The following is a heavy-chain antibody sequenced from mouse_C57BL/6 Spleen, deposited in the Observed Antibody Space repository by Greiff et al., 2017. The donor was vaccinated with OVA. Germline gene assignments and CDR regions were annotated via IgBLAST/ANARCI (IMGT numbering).Heavy chain of an antibody. CDR3: ARGGYYYGSSYAMDY. Sequence: QVQLQQPGAELVRPGSLVKLSCKASGYTFTSYWMHWVKQRPIQGLEWIGNIDPSDSETHYNQKFKDKATLTVDKSSSTAYMQLSSLTSEDSAVYYCARGGYYYGSSYAMDYWGQGTSVTVSS. CDR1: GYTFTSYW. V-gene: IGHV1-52*01. J-gene: IGHJ4*01. CDR2: IDPSDSET. D-gene: IGHD1-1*01.